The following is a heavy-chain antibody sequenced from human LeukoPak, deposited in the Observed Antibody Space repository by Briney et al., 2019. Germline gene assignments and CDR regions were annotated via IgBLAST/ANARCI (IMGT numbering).Heavy chain of an antibody. J-gene: IGHJ4*02. CDR3: ARDPGAFPYFFDN. D-gene: IGHD4/OR15-4a*01. CDR2: ISGDGVSP. V-gene: IGHV3-23*01. Sequence: GGSLRLSCAASGFTFNNYALAWVRQTPEKGLECVSAISGDGVSPXXXDSVXXRFTISRDNSKNTLYLQMHSLRVEDTAVYFCARDPGAFPYFFDNWGQGTLVTVSS. CDR1: GFTFNNYA.